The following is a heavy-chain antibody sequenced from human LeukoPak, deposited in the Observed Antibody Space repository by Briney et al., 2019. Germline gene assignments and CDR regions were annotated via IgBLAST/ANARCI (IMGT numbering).Heavy chain of an antibody. CDR2: VNGDGSST. CDR1: GFTFSSYW. Sequence: GGSLRLSCTASGFTFSSYWMHWVRQAPGKGLVWVSRVNGDGSSTTYADSVKGRFTISRDNAKNTLYLQMNSLRAEDTAVYYCTRAYYSYYMDVWGKGTTVTVSS. V-gene: IGHV3-74*01. J-gene: IGHJ6*03. CDR3: TRAYYSYYMDV.